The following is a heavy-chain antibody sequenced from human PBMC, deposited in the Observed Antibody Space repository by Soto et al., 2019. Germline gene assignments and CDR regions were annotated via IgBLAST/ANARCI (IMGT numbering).Heavy chain of an antibody. V-gene: IGHV3-7*01. CDR2: IRQDGSEE. CDR1: GFTFSNYW. CDR3: ARDRGYDAHDYYYNAMDV. D-gene: IGHD2-15*01. Sequence: GGSLRLSCTASGFTFSNYWMSWVRQAPGKGLEWVANIRQDGSEEYYVDSVKGRFTISRDNAKNSLYLQMNSLGVEDTAVYYCARDRGYDAHDYYYNAMDVWGQGTTVTVSS. J-gene: IGHJ6*02.